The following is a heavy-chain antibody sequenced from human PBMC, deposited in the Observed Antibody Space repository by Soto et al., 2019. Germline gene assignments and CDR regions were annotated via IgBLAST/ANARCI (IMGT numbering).Heavy chain of an antibody. V-gene: IGHV4-34*01. CDR3: ASPSFPRSGDLFHGLDV. CDR2: VNHGGTS. J-gene: IGHJ6*02. CDR1: GGSFSGYY. Sequence: SSTLSLTCAVHGGSFSGYYWDWIRQTPGKGLEWIGYVNHGGTSNYNPSLKSPAIISVAPSKNQCSLQLTLLTAEDTALYFCASPSFPRSGDLFHGLDVWGQGTTVX. D-gene: IGHD3-10*01.